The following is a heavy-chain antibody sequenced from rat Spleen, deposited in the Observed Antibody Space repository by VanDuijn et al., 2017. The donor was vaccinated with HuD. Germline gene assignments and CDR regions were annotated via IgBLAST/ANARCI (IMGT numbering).Heavy chain of an antibody. V-gene: IGHV2-34*01. Sequence: QVQLKESGPGLVQPSETLSLTCTVSGFSLTRYSVSWVRQPSGKGPEWMGRMWYDGDPAYNSALQSRLTITRDISKNQVFLKINSLQIYDTGTYYCARAGEYGVDRDWLAYWGQGTLVTVSS. D-gene: IGHD1-7*01. J-gene: IGHJ3*01. CDR1: GFSLTRYS. CDR2: MWYDGDP. CDR3: ARAGEYGVDRDWLAY.